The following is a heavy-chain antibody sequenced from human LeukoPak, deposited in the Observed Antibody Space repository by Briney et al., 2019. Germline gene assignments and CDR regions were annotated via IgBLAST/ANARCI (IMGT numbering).Heavy chain of an antibody. CDR3: ARQGTVATNFGY. CDR2: VYYAGGT. D-gene: IGHD5-12*01. Sequence: PSETLSLTCTVSGDSISSYYWSWIRQPPGKGLEWIGYVYYAGGTNYNPSLKRRVTISVDTSKNQFSLKLSSVTAADTAVYYCARQGTVATNFGYWGQGTLVTVSS. V-gene: IGHV4-59*08. CDR1: GDSISSYY. J-gene: IGHJ4*02.